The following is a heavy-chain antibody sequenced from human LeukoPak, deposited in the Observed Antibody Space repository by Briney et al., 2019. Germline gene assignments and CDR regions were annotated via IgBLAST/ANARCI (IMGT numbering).Heavy chain of an antibody. CDR3: ARDYYDSSGYRNWFDP. Sequence: PSETLSLTCTVSGGSISSYYWSWIRQPAGKGLEWIGRIYTSGSTNYNPSLKSRVTMSVDTSKHQFSLKLSSVTAADTAVYYCARDYYDSSGYRNWFDPWGQGPLVTVSS. CDR2: IYTSGST. CDR1: GGSISSYY. J-gene: IGHJ5*02. V-gene: IGHV4-4*07. D-gene: IGHD3-22*01.